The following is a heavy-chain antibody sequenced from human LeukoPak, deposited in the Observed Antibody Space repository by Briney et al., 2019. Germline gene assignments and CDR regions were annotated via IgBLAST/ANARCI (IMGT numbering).Heavy chain of an antibody. Sequence: GGSLRLSCAASGFTFSSYSMNWVRQAPGKGLEWVSSISSSSSYIYYADSVKGRFTISRDNAKNSLYLQMNSLRAEDTAVYYCARAKDNGGNLDYWGQGTLVTVSS. CDR3: ARAKDNGGNLDY. CDR1: GFTFSSYS. J-gene: IGHJ4*02. V-gene: IGHV3-21*01. CDR2: ISSSSSYI. D-gene: IGHD4-23*01.